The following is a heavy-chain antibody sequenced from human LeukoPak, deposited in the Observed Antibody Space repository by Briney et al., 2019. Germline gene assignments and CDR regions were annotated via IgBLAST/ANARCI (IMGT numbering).Heavy chain of an antibody. CDR2: IKQDGSEK. CDR3: ARVIAVAGTYYYYYMDV. CDR1: GFTFNSYW. V-gene: IGHV3-7*01. D-gene: IGHD6-19*01. J-gene: IGHJ6*03. Sequence: GGSLRLSCAASGFTFNSYWMSWVRQAPGKGLEWVANIKQDGSEKYYVDSVKGRFTISRDNAKNSLYLQMNSLRAEDTAVYYCARVIAVAGTYYYYYMDVWGKGTTVTVSS.